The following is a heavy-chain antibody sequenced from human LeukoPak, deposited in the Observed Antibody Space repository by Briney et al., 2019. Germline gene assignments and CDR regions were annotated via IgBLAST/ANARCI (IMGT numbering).Heavy chain of an antibody. J-gene: IGHJ4*02. CDR1: GFTFSSYD. D-gene: IGHD5-12*01. CDR3: ARGPSGYHNT. Sequence: GGSLRLSCVASGFTFSSYDMHWVRQAPGKGLEWVALISYDGNKKYYADSVKGRLTISRDNSKNTLYLQMNNLRVEDTAVYYCARGPSGYHNTGGQGTLVTVSS. CDR2: ISYDGNKK. V-gene: IGHV3-30*03.